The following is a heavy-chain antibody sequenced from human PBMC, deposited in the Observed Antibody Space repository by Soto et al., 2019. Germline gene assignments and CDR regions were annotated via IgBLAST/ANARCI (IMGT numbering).Heavy chain of an antibody. J-gene: IGHJ4*02. V-gene: IGHV1-18*01. D-gene: IGHD5-12*01. CDR2: INPSNGNT. Sequence: QVQLVQSGAEVKKPGASVKVSCKASGYSFKTYGVGWVRQAPGQGLEWLGWINPSNGNTYYAQKFQGRATVPTDTSTSTVYMELRSLISDDTAVYYCARDTRGEGWLPREPFDYWGQGTQVTV. CDR3: ARDTRGEGWLPREPFDY. CDR1: GYSFKTYG.